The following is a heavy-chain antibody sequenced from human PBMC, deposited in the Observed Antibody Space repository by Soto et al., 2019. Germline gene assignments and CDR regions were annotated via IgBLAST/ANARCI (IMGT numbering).Heavy chain of an antibody. CDR3: GRVTIAVAGWAFDY. Sequence: QVQLVQSGAEVKKPGASVKVACKASGYTFSNYDISWLRQAPGQGLAWMGWISTNNGNTDHAQKLQGRVTMTTDTSTTTAYMELRSLRSDDTAVYYCGRVTIAVAGWAFDYWGQGTLVTVSS. J-gene: IGHJ4*02. D-gene: IGHD6-19*01. V-gene: IGHV1-18*04. CDR1: GYTFSNYD. CDR2: ISTNNGNT.